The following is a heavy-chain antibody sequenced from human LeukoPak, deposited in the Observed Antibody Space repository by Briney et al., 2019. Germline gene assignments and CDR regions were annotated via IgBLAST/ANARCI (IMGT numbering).Heavy chain of an antibody. D-gene: IGHD7-27*01. CDR2: INSDGRST. CDR3: AKDLTGIPTIDY. V-gene: IGHV3-74*01. Sequence: GGSLRLSCAASGFTFSSNWMHWVRQAPGKGLVWVSRINSDGRSTSYADSVKGRFTISRDNAKNTLYLQMNSLRAEDTAVYYCAKDLTGIPTIDYWGQGTLVTVSS. J-gene: IGHJ4*02. CDR1: GFTFSSNW.